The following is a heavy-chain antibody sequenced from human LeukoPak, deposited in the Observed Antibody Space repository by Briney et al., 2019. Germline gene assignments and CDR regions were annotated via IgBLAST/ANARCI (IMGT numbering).Heavy chain of an antibody. CDR1: GFTFSSYG. CDR3: AKDLFEVAVAGIDY. Sequence: GGSLRLSCAASGFTFSSYGMHWVRQAPGKGLEWVAVISYDGSNKYYADSVKGQFTISRDNSKNTLYLQMNSLRAEDTAVYYCAKDLFEVAVAGIDYWGQGTLVTVPS. CDR2: ISYDGSNK. J-gene: IGHJ4*02. V-gene: IGHV3-30*18. D-gene: IGHD6-19*01.